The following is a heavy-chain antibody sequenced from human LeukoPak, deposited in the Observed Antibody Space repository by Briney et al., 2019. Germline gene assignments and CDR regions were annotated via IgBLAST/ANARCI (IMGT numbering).Heavy chain of an antibody. V-gene: IGHV1-8*01. CDR2: VSPKTGDR. D-gene: IGHD2-21*02. J-gene: IGHJ5*02. Sequence: ASVKISCKASGYSFSNFHINRVRQASGRGLEWIGWVSPKTGDRGYALKFQGRVTMTSDTSETTVYMEVRSLTSEDTAVYYCARTPPKGDIDTWGQGTMVTVSS. CDR3: ARTPPKGDIDT. CDR1: GYSFSNFH.